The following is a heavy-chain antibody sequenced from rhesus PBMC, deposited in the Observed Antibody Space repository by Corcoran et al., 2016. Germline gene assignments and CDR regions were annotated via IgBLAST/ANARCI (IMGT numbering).Heavy chain of an antibody. CDR1: GYSISSGYG. CDR2: IGGSSGST. D-gene: IGHD3-34*01. V-gene: IGHV4-127*01. J-gene: IGHJ4*01. CDR3: ARDGWGDSPDYFDY. Sequence: QVQLQESGPGLVKPSETLSLTCAVSGYSISSGYGWSWIRQPPGKGLGWIGYIGGSSGSTNYHPSLKSRVTISKDTSQHQFSLKLSSVTAADTAVYYCARDGWGDSPDYFDYWGQGVLVTVSS.